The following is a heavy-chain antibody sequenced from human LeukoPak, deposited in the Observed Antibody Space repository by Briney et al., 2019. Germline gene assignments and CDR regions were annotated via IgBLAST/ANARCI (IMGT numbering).Heavy chain of an antibody. J-gene: IGHJ6*03. Sequence: ASVKVSCKASGYTFSSSGISWVRQAPGQGLEWMGWINVYNGNISYAQNLQGRVTLTTDTSASTAYMELRSLRSDDTAVYYCARTYSSSWYEYYHYMDVWGKGTTVTVS. D-gene: IGHD6-13*01. V-gene: IGHV1-18*01. CDR2: INVYNGNI. CDR3: ARTYSSSWYEYYHYMDV. CDR1: GYTFSSSG.